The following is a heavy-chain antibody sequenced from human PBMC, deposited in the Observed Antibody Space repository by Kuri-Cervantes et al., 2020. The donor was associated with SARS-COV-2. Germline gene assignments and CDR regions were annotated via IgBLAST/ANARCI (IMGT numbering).Heavy chain of an antibody. J-gene: IGHJ4*02. V-gene: IGHV5-51*01. CDR2: IYPGDSDT. D-gene: IGHD2-8*01. Sequence: GESLKISCKAFGYTFSYNWIGWVGQMPGKGLEWMGIIYPGDSDTRYSPSFQGQVTISADESISTTYLQWSSLKASDTAIYYCATLPYCTDGTCYRGVDYWGQGTLVTVSS. CDR1: GYTFSYNW. CDR3: ATLPYCTDGTCYRGVDY.